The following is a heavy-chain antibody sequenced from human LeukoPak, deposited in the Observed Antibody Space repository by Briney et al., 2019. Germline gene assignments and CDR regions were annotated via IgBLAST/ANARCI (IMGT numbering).Heavy chain of an antibody. V-gene: IGHV4-59*01. D-gene: IGHD6-13*01. CDR2: IYYSGST. CDR1: GGSISGYY. Sequence: PSETLSLTCTVSGGSISGYYWSWIRQPPGQGLEWIGYIYYSGSTNYNPSLKSRVTISVGTSKNQFSLNLSSVTAADTAVYFCARERVAAELDFDYWGQGTLVTVSS. J-gene: IGHJ4*02. CDR3: ARERVAAELDFDY.